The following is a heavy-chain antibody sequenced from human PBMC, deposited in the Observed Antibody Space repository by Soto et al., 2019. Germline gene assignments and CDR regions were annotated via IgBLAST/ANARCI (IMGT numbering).Heavy chain of an antibody. J-gene: IGHJ4*02. CDR2: IYYSGST. Sequence: QLQLQESGPGLVKPSETLSLTCTVSGGSISSSSYYWGWIRQPPGKGLEWIGSIYYSGSTYYNPSLRSRVTISVDTSKNQFSLKLSSVTAADTAVYYCARRGGVGAAIWGYWGQGTLVTVSS. V-gene: IGHV4-39*01. D-gene: IGHD6-13*01. CDR3: ARRGGVGAAIWGY. CDR1: GGSISSSSYY.